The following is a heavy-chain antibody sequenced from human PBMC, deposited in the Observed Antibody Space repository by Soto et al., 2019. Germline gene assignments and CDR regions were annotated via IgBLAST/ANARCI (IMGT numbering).Heavy chain of an antibody. CDR3: ARSENYYDSSGYGGWFDP. V-gene: IGHV4-34*01. CDR1: GGSFSGYY. Sequence: SETLSLTCAVYGGSFSGYYWSWIRQPPGKGLEWIGEINHSGSTNYNPSLKSRVTISVDTSKNQFSLKLSSVTAADTAVYYCARSENYYDSSGYGGWFDPWGQGTPVTVSS. D-gene: IGHD3-22*01. J-gene: IGHJ5*02. CDR2: INHSGST.